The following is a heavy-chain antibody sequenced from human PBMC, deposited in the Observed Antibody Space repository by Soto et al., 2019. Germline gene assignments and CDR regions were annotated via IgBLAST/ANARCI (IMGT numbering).Heavy chain of an antibody. D-gene: IGHD2-15*01. Sequence: QVQLQESGPGLMKPSETLSLACTVSGGSISSYYWSWIRQSPGKGPEWIGYIHFSGNSNYNPSLKSRVTISLDTSKNQFSLRLRSVTAADTAVYYCARGRGGGGTSNNWFDPWGQGNLVIVSS. J-gene: IGHJ5*02. V-gene: IGHV4-59*01. CDR1: GGSISSYY. CDR3: ARGRGGGGTSNNWFDP. CDR2: IHFSGNS.